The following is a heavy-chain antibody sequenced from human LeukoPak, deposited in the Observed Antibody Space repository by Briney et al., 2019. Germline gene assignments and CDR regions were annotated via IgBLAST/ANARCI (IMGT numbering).Heavy chain of an antibody. CDR3: ARVYFDLHFDY. CDR2: IYHTGST. V-gene: IGHV4-59*08. CDR1: GGSVSDYY. J-gene: IGHJ4*02. Sequence: SETLSLTCTISGGSVSDYYWSWIRQSPGKGLEWIGYIYHTGSTSYSPSLKSRVTISADTSQNQFSLKLSSVTAADTAVYYCARVYFDLHFDYWGQGTLVTVSS. D-gene: IGHD2/OR15-2a*01.